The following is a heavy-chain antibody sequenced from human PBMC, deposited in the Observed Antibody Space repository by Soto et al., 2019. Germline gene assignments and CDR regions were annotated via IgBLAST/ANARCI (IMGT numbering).Heavy chain of an antibody. CDR2: IYYSGST. CDR3: ARMTTMTYYFDY. CDR1: GGSVSSGIYY. V-gene: IGHV4-61*01. D-gene: IGHD4-17*01. Sequence: SETLSLTCTVSGGSVSSGIYYWSWIRQPPGKGLEWIGYIYYSGSTNYNPSLKSRVTISVDTSKNQFSLKLSSVTAADTAVYYCARMTTMTYYFDYWGQGTLVTVSS. J-gene: IGHJ4*02.